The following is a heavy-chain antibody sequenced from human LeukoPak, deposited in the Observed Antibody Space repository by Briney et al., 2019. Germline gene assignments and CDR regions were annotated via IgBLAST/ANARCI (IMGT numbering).Heavy chain of an antibody. CDR1: GGSISSYY. CDR3: ASSGVPAAIYDY. CDR2: IYTSGST. D-gene: IGHD2-2*01. Sequence: PSETLSLTCTVSGGSISSYYWSWIRQPAGKGLEWIGRIYTSGSTNYNPSPKSRVTMSVDTSKNQFSLKLSSVTAADTAVYYCASSGVPAAIYDYWGQGTLVTVSS. J-gene: IGHJ4*02. V-gene: IGHV4-4*07.